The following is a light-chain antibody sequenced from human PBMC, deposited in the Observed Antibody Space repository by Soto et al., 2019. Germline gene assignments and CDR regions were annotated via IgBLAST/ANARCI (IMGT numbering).Light chain of an antibody. V-gene: IGKV4-1*01. Sequence: DIVMTRSPDSLAVSLGERATINCKSSQSVLYSSNNKNYLAWYQQTPGQPPKLLIYWASIRESGVPDRFSGSWSGTDFTLTISSLQAEDVAVYYCQQYYSIPPWTFGQGTKVEIK. J-gene: IGKJ1*01. CDR2: WAS. CDR1: QSVLYSSNNKNY. CDR3: QQYYSIPPWT.